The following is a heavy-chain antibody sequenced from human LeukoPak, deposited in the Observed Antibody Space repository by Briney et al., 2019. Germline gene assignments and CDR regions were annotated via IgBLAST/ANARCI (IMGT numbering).Heavy chain of an antibody. J-gene: IGHJ4*02. V-gene: IGHV1-69*04. CDR2: IIPILGIA. Sequence: GSSVKVSCKASGGTFISYAISWVRQAPGQGREWMGRIIPILGIANYAQKFQGRVTITADKSTSTAYMELSSLRSDDTAVYYCARGPLLRPIAAAGPQIDYWGQGTLVTVSS. CDR3: ARGPLLRPIAAAGPQIDY. D-gene: IGHD6-13*01. CDR1: GGTFISYA.